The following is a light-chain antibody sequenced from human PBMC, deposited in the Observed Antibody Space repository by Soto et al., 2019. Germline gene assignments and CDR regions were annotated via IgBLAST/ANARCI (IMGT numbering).Light chain of an antibody. CDR3: AAWDDSLNGVV. J-gene: IGLJ2*01. V-gene: IGLV1-44*01. CDR2: SNN. CDR1: SSNIGSNT. Sequence: QSVLTQPPSASGTPGQRVTISCSGSSSNIGSNTVNWYQQLPGTAPKLLFYSNNQRPSGVPDRFSGSKSGTSGSLAISGLQSEDEADYYCAAWDDSLNGVVFGGGTKLTVL.